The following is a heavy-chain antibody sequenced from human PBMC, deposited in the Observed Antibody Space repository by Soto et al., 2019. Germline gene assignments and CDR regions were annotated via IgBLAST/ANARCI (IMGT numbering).Heavy chain of an antibody. CDR1: GFTFSSYS. Sequence: GVLRLSCAASGFTFSSYSMNWVRQAPGKGLEWVSSISSSSSYIYYADSVKGRFTISRDNAKNSLYLQMNSLRAEDTAVYYCARGGYCSSTSCYSDWFDPWGQGTL. CDR2: ISSSSSYI. J-gene: IGHJ5*02. CDR3: ARGGYCSSTSCYSDWFDP. V-gene: IGHV3-21*01. D-gene: IGHD2-2*01.